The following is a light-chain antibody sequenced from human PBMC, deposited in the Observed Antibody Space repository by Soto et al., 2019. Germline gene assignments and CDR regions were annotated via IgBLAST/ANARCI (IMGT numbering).Light chain of an antibody. J-gene: IGKJ1*01. CDR2: KAS. CDR3: QQYISYPKT. Sequence: DVRMTQXPSTRSXXXXXXVXXXWRASESISSWLAWYQQKSGKAPKLLIYKASSLESGVPSRFSGSGSGTEFTLTISSLQPDDFATYYCQQYISYPKTFGQGTKVDI. CDR1: ESISSW. V-gene: IGKV1-5*03.